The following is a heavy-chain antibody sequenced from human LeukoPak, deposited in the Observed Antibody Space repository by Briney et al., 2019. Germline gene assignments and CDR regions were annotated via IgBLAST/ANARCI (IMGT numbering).Heavy chain of an antibody. CDR1: GYTLTELS. J-gene: IGHJ4*02. CDR3: ATYRAYDYVWGRYY. Sequence: ASVKVSCKVSGYTLTELSTHWVRQAPGKGLEWMGGFDPEDGETIYAQKFQGRVTMTEDTSTDTAYMELSSLRSEDTAVYYCATYRAYDYVWGRYYWGQGTLVTVSS. CDR2: FDPEDGET. D-gene: IGHD3-16*01. V-gene: IGHV1-24*01.